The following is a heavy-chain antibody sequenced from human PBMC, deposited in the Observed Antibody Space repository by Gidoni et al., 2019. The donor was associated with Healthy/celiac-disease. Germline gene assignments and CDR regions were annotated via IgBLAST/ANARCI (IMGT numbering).Heavy chain of an antibody. J-gene: IGHJ4*02. Sequence: EVQLLESGGGLVQPGGSLRLSCAASGFTFSSYDMSWVRQAPGKGLEWVSAISGSGGSTYYADSVKGRFTISRDNSKNTLYLQMNSLRAEDTAVYYCAKDIQLRIMITFGGVILDYWGQGTLVTVSS. D-gene: IGHD3-16*02. V-gene: IGHV3-23*01. CDR2: ISGSGGST. CDR1: GFTFSSYD. CDR3: AKDIQLRIMITFGGVILDY.